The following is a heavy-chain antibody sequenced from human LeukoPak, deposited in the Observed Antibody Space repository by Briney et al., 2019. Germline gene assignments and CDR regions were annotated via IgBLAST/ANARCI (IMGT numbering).Heavy chain of an antibody. V-gene: IGHV3-30*02. CDR3: AKDRGVGFDY. CDR2: IRYDGRDK. D-gene: IGHD3-10*01. CDR1: GFTFSNYG. Sequence: GGSLRLSCAASGFTFSNYGMHWGRQAPGKGLERVAFIRYDGRDKYYADSVKGRFTTSRDNSKNTLYLQMNSLRAEDTAVYYCAKDRGVGFDYWGQGTLVTVSS. J-gene: IGHJ4*02.